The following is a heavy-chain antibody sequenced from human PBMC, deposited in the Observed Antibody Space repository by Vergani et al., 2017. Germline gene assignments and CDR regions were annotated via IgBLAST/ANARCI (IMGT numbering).Heavy chain of an antibody. CDR3: ASSYYGVYKSFPDYYRDV. D-gene: IGHD4-17*01. J-gene: IGHJ6*03. CDR1: GYTFTSYA. CDR2: INAGNGNT. Sequence: QVQLVQSGAEVKKPGASVKVSCKASGYTFTSYAMHLVRQAPGQRLEGMGGINAGNGNTKYSQKFQGRVTITRDTSASTDYMELSSLRSEDTAMYYCASSYYGVYKSFPDYYRDVWGKGTTVTVSS. V-gene: IGHV1-3*01.